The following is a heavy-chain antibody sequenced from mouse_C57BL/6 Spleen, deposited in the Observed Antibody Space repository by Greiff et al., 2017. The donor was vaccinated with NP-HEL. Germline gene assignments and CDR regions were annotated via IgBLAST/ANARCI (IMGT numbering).Heavy chain of an antibody. J-gene: IGHJ2*01. CDR2: INPYNGGT. V-gene: IGHV1-19*01. Sequence: EVQLQQSGPVLVKPGASVKMSCKASGYTFTDYYMNWVKQSHGKSLEWIGVINPYNGGTSYNQKFKGKATLTVDKSSSTAYMELNSLTSEDSAVYYCARNSLFYYFDYWGQGTTLTVSS. D-gene: IGHD1-1*02. CDR3: ARNSLFYYFDY. CDR1: GYTFTDYY.